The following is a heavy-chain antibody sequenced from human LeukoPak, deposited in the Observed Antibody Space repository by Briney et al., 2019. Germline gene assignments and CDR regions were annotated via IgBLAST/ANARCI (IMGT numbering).Heavy chain of an antibody. CDR2: ISDNGGTA. CDR1: QFMFSTYA. D-gene: IGHD6-19*01. V-gene: IGHV3-23*01. Sequence: GGSLRLSCAASQFMFSTYAMYWVRQAPGKGLEWVSGISDNGGTAYYADSVKGRFTIFRDNSKNMLYLHMNSLRAEDTAVYYCVKRGPVTGTKYFDYWGQGTLVTVSS. CDR3: VKRGPVTGTKYFDY. J-gene: IGHJ4*02.